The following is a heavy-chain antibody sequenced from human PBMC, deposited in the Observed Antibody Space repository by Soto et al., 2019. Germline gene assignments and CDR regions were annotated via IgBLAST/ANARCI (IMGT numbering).Heavy chain of an antibody. Sequence: QVQLVESGGGVVQPGRSLRLSCAASGFTFSLYGMHWVRQAPGKGLEWVAVTSYDGSNKYYAYSVKGRFTISSDNSKNTLYLQMNSLRVEDTAVYYCAKDSGYSGYDVYDYYYGMDVWGQGTTVTVSS. CDR2: TSYDGSNK. CDR3: AKDSGYSGYDVYDYYYGMDV. V-gene: IGHV3-30*18. J-gene: IGHJ6*02. D-gene: IGHD5-12*01. CDR1: GFTFSLYG.